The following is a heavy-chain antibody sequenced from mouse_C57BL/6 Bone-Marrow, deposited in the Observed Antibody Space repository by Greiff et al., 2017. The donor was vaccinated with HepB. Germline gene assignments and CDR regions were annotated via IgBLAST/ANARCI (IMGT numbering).Heavy chain of an antibody. CDR2: INPSSGYT. J-gene: IGHJ3*01. CDR1: GYTFTSYW. D-gene: IGHD1-1*01. V-gene: IGHV1-7*01. Sequence: QVQLQQSGAELAKPGASVKLSCKASGYTFTSYWMHWVKQRPGQGLEWIGYINPSSGYTKYNQKFKDKATLTADKSSSTAYMQLSSLTSEDSAVYCCARSGIYYYGNRAWFAYWGQGTLVTVSA. CDR3: ARSGIYYYGNRAWFAY.